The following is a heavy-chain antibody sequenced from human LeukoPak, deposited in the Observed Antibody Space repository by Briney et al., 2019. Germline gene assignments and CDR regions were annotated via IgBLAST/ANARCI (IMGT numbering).Heavy chain of an antibody. CDR2: IYYGGST. Sequence: SETLSLTCTVSGGSISSYYWSWIRQPPGKGLEWIGYIYYGGSTNYNPSLKSRVTISVDTSKNQFSLKLSSVTAADTAVYYCARLRVAGKEVSLDYWGQGTLVTVSS. J-gene: IGHJ4*02. D-gene: IGHD6-19*01. CDR3: ARLRVAGKEVSLDY. CDR1: GGSISSYY. V-gene: IGHV4-59*08.